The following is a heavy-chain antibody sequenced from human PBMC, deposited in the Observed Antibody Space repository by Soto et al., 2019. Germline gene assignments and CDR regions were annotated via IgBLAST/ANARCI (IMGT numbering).Heavy chain of an antibody. CDR3: ASLPGTHPNNWFDH. Sequence: SVKVSCKASGGTFSSYAISWVRQAPGQGLEWMGGIIPIFGTANYAQKFQGRVTITADKSTSTAYMELSSLRSEDTAVYYCASLPGTHPNNWFDHWAQGTLVTVSS. CDR2: IIPIFGTA. V-gene: IGHV1-69*06. D-gene: IGHD1-7*01. J-gene: IGHJ5*02. CDR1: GGTFSSYA.